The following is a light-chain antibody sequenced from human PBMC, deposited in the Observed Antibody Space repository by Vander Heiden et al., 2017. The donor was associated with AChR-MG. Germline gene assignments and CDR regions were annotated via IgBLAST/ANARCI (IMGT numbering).Light chain of an antibody. CDR2: TTS. V-gene: IGKV3-20*01. CDR3: QLYGRSPLFT. Sequence: DIVLTQSPGPLSLSPGERATLSCRASQGVDSSFLAWYQQKPGQAPRLLIHTTSYRATGIPDRFSGSGSGTDFTLTINRLEPEDFAVYYCQLYGRSPLFTFGPGTKVDIK. CDR1: QGVDSSF. J-gene: IGKJ3*01.